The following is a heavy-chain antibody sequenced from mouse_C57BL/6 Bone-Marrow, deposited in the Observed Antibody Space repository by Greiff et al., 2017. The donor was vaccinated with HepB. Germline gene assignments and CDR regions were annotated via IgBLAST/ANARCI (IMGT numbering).Heavy chain of an antibody. J-gene: IGHJ4*01. CDR2: IDPSDSET. CDR1: GYTFTSYW. V-gene: IGHV1-52*01. CDR3: ARSPYYSNGMDY. Sequence: QVQLKQPGAELVRPGSSVKLSCKASGYTFTSYWMHWVKQRPIQGLEWIGNIDPSDSETHYNQKFKDKATLTVDKSSSTAYMQLSSLTSEDSAVYYCARSPYYSNGMDYWGQGTSVTVSS. D-gene: IGHD2-5*01.